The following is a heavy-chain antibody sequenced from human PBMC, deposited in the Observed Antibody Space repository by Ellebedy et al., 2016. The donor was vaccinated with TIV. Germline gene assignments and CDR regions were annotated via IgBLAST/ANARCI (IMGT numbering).Heavy chain of an antibody. Sequence: MPSETLSLTCAVYGGSFSGYYWLWIRQPPGKGLEWIGAVNHSGSTNYNPSLKSRVTISVDTSKNQFSLKLSSVTAADTAVYYCARDPYCGGDCSNDAFDIWGQGTMVTVSS. V-gene: IGHV4-34*01. CDR1: GGSFSGYY. CDR2: VNHSGST. CDR3: ARDPYCGGDCSNDAFDI. D-gene: IGHD2-21*02. J-gene: IGHJ3*02.